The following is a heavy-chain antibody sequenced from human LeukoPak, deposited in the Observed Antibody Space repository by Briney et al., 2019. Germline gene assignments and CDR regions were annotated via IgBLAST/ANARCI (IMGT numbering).Heavy chain of an antibody. CDR2: INPSSGGT. J-gene: IGHJ4*02. D-gene: IGHD2-21*01. CDR1: GYTFTGYY. Sequence: GASVKVSCKASGYTFTGYYVHWVRQAPGQGLEWMGWINPSSGGTNYAQKFQGRVTMTRDTSISTAYLELSRLRSDDTAVYYCASSYRGRRFDYWGQGTLVTVSS. CDR3: ASSYRGRRFDY. V-gene: IGHV1-2*02.